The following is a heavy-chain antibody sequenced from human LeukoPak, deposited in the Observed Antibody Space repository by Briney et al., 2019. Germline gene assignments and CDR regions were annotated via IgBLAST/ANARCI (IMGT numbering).Heavy chain of an antibody. CDR2: IGTAGDT. J-gene: IGHJ4*02. Sequence: GGSLRLSCAASGFTFSSYDMNWVRQATGKGLEWVSAIGTAGDTYYPGSVKGRFTISRENAKNSLYLQMNSLRAEDTAVYYCATALGGNPIDYWGQGTLVTVSS. V-gene: IGHV3-13*01. CDR1: GFTFSSYD. CDR3: ATALGGNPIDY. D-gene: IGHD4-23*01.